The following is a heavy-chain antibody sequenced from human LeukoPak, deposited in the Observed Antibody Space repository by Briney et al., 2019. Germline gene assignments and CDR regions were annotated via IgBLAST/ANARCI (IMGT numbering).Heavy chain of an antibody. CDR1: GGSFSGYY. V-gene: IGHV4-34*01. CDR3: ARVQLASEYYFDY. CDR2: INHSGST. D-gene: IGHD5-24*01. J-gene: IGHJ4*02. Sequence: SETLSLTCAVYGGSFSGYYWSWIRQPSGKGLEWIGEINHSGSTNYNPSLKSRVTISVATSKNQFSLKLSSVTAADTAVYYCARVQLASEYYFDYWGQGTLVTVSS.